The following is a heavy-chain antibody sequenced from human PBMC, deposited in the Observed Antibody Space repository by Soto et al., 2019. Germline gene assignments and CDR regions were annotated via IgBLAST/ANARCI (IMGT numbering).Heavy chain of an antibody. Sequence: QVQLQESGPGLVKPSQTLSVTCTVSGGSISSGDYYWSWIRQPPGKGLEWIGYIYYSGSTYYNPSLKSRVTISVDTSKNQFSLKLSSVTASDTAVYYCARFIVSTMNVDPWGQGTLVTVSS. J-gene: IGHJ5*02. D-gene: IGHD5-12*01. CDR2: IYYSGST. CDR1: GGSISSGDYY. V-gene: IGHV4-30-4*01. CDR3: ARFIVSTMNVDP.